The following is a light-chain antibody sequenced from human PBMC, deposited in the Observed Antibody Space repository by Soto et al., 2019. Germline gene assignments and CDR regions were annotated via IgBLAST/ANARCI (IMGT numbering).Light chain of an antibody. Sequence: QLVLTQPPSASASLGASVTLTCTLSSGYSNYKVDWYHQRPGKGPRFVMRVGTGGSVGSKGDGIPDRFSVLGSGLNRYLTIKNIQEEDESDYHCGADHGSGSNFVVVFGGGTKLTVL. CDR3: GADHGSGSNFVVV. V-gene: IGLV9-49*01. CDR2: VGTGGSVG. CDR1: SGYSNYK. J-gene: IGLJ2*01.